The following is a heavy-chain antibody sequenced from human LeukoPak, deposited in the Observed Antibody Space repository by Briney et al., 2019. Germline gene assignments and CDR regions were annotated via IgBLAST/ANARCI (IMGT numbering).Heavy chain of an antibody. J-gene: IGHJ5*01. CDR1: GHTLNTAW. CDR3: TVLSGWQFDS. V-gene: IGHV3-15*01. CDR2: IQTKSDGATV. Sequence: PGGSLRLSCAASGHTLNTAWKGCVRQLPGKGLEWVGRIQTKSDGATVSYPIPVKGRVTISRDDSKNTVSLQIDDVRTEDTAVYYCTVLSGWQFDSWGQGTQVTVSP. D-gene: IGHD6-19*01.